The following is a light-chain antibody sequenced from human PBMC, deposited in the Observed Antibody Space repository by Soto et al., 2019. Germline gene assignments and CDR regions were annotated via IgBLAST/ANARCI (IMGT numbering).Light chain of an antibody. CDR1: QSVANNF. CDR3: HQYGTTPWT. CDR2: VAS. Sequence: EIVLTQSPGTLSLSPGERATLSCRASQSVANNFLAWYQQKPGQAPRLLIFVASKRASDIPARFSGSGSGSDFTLTISRLEPADFAVYYCHQYGTTPWTFGQGTKVEIK. J-gene: IGKJ1*01. V-gene: IGKV3-20*01.